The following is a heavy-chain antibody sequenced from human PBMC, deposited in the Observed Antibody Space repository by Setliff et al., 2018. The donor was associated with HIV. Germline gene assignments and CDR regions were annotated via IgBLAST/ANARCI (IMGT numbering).Heavy chain of an antibody. CDR1: GGTFSTHA. D-gene: IGHD5-12*01. V-gene: IGHV1-69*05. CDR3: ASVPMEYSGYNSDSGSYYYHYGLDV. CDR2: IIPTFGTT. Sequence: SVKVSCKASGGTFSTHAINWVRQAPGQGLEWMGGIIPTFGTTHYAQKFQGRVTITTDESTNKAYMELGSLRSEDTAVYYCASVPMEYSGYNSDSGSYYYHYGLDVWGQGTTVTVSS. J-gene: IGHJ6*02.